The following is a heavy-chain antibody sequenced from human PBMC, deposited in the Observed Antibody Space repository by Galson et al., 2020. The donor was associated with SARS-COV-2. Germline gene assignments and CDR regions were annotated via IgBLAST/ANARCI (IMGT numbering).Heavy chain of an antibody. V-gene: IGHV4-39*07. D-gene: IGHD4-4*01. CDR2: ISYSGTT. CDR1: GGSLDSSRYY. Sequence: SETLSLTCTVTGGSLDSSRYYWGWIRQPPGKGLEGIGSISYSGTTYYKPSLKSRVTISADTSRDQFSLRLNSVTAADPAVYYCAIAAGNSWYFDYWGQGTLVTASS. CDR3: AIAAGNSWYFDY. J-gene: IGHJ4*02.